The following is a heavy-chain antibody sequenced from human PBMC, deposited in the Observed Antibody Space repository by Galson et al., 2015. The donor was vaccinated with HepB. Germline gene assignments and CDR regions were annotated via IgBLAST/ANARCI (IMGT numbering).Heavy chain of an antibody. Sequence: SLRLSCAASTFIFSTYSMNWVRQAPGKGLEWVSYISSSSTTIYYADSVKGRFTISRDNAKSSLYLQMNSLRAEDTAVYYCARAALGWFDPWGQGTLVTVSS. CDR2: ISSSSTTI. J-gene: IGHJ5*02. V-gene: IGHV3-48*04. D-gene: IGHD6-25*01. CDR1: TFIFSTYS. CDR3: ARAALGWFDP.